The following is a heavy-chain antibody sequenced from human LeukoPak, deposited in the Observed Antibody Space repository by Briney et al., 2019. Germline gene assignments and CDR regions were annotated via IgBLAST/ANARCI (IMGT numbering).Heavy chain of an antibody. CDR3: ARVRDGDYGYIGFDP. Sequence: SQALSLTCTVSGGSFSSGGYYWSWIRQHPGKGLEWIGYIYYSGRTYYNPSLKSRVTISVDTSKNQFSLKLSSVTAADTAVYHCARVRDGDYGYIGFDPWGQGTLVTVSS. CDR2: IYYSGRT. D-gene: IGHD4-17*01. J-gene: IGHJ5*02. V-gene: IGHV4-31*03. CDR1: GGSFSSGGYY.